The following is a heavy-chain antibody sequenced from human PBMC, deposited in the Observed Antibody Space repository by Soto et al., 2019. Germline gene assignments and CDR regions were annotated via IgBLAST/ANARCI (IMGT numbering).Heavy chain of an antibody. V-gene: IGHV4-31*03. CDR3: ARDPKVVAATHYGMDV. J-gene: IGHJ6*02. D-gene: IGHD2-15*01. CDR1: GGSISSGGYY. CDR2: IYYSGST. Sequence: SETLSLTCTVSGGSISSGGYYWSWIRQHPGKGLEWIGYIYYSGSTYYNPSLKSRVTISVDTSKNQFSLKLSSVTAADTAVYYCARDPKVVAATHYGMDVWGQGTTVTVSS.